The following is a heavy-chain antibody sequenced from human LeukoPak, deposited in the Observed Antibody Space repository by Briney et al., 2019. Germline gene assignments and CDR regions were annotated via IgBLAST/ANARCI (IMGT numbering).Heavy chain of an antibody. D-gene: IGHD4-17*01. CDR2: ISSISTYI. Sequence: GGSLRLSCAASGFTFSSYSMNWVRQAPGKGLEWVSSISSISTYIYYADSLKGRFTISRDNAKNSLYLQMNSLRAEDTAVYYCARGAAVTTDWYFDLWGRGTLVTVSS. CDR3: ARGAAVTTDWYFDL. V-gene: IGHV3-21*01. CDR1: GFTFSSYS. J-gene: IGHJ2*01.